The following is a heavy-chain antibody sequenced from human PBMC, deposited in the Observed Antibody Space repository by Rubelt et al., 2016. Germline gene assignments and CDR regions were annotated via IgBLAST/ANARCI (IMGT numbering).Heavy chain of an antibody. V-gene: IGHV3-30*19. J-gene: IGHJ4*02. CDR3: ARGWPIVGTTALDY. Sequence: QLQLVESGGGVVQPGTSLRLSCAASGFTFSSYGMHWVRQAPGKGLEWVAVISGDGNNKYYADSVKGQFTISRDNSKSTLYLQMNSLRAEDTALYYCARGWPIVGTTALDYWGQGTLVTVSS. CDR2: ISGDGNNK. CDR1: GFTFSSYG. D-gene: IGHD1-26*01.